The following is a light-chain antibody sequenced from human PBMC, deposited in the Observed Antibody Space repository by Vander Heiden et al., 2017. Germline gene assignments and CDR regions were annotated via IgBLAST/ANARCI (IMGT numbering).Light chain of an antibody. CDR1: QSVSRS. V-gene: IGKV3-15*01. Sequence: RVMTQSPATLSVSPGERATLSCRASQSVSRSLAWYQQRPGQAPRLLIYGASTRATGIPARFSGSGSGTEFTLTISSLQSEDFAVYYCQHYNNWPYTFGQGTKLVIK. CDR3: QHYNNWPYT. CDR2: GAS. J-gene: IGKJ2*01.